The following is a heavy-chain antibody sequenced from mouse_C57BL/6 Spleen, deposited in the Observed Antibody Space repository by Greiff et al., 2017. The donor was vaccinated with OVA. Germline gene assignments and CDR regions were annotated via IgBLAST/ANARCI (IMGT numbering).Heavy chain of an antibody. D-gene: IGHD1-1*01. J-gene: IGHJ3*01. CDR3: ARPFYYGSSGWFAY. CDR1: GFTFSDYG. V-gene: IGHV5-17*01. Sequence: EVQGVESGGGLVKPGGSLKLSCAASGFTFSDYGMHWVRQAPEKGLEWVAYISSGSSTIYYADTVKGRFTISRDNAKNTLFLQMTSLRSEDTAMYYCARPFYYGSSGWFAYWGQGTLVTVSA. CDR2: ISSGSSTI.